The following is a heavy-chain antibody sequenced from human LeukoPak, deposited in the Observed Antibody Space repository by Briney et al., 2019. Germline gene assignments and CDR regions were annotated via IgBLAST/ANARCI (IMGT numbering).Heavy chain of an antibody. CDR2: ISGGGDNT. Sequence: PGGSLTISCVASGFTLSDYWMHWVRQAPGKGLEWVSAISGGGDNTYYADSVKGRFTISRDNSKNTLYLQMNSLRAEDTAVYYCAKSGGDFDWTSNPDYWGQGTLVTVSS. J-gene: IGHJ4*02. CDR3: AKSGGDFDWTSNPDY. D-gene: IGHD3-9*01. CDR1: GFTLSDYW. V-gene: IGHV3-23*01.